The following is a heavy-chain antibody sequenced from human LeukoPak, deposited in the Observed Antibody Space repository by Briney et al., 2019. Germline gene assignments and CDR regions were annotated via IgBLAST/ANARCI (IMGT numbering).Heavy chain of an antibody. D-gene: IGHD2-2*03. Sequence: GGSLRLSCAASGFTFSSYAMSWVRQAPGKGLEWVSIISGSSGDTYYADSVKGRFTITRDNSKNTLYLQMNSLRAEDTAIYYCAKLSGYCGTAICYFSFDYWGQGALVTVSS. CDR2: ISGSSGDT. CDR1: GFTFSSYA. V-gene: IGHV3-23*01. CDR3: AKLSGYCGTAICYFSFDY. J-gene: IGHJ4*02.